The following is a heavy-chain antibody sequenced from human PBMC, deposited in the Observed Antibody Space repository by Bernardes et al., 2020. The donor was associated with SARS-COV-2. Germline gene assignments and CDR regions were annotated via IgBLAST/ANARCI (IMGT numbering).Heavy chain of an antibody. V-gene: IGHV3-23*01. CDR1: GFTFSSYA. Sequence: GWSLRLSCTASGFTFSSYAMSWVRQTPGKGLEWVSGISASGRSTYYADSVEGRFTISRDNSNNTLHLQMSSLRPEDTAVYHCAPDTSGWFVGYWGQGTLVTVSS. CDR2: ISASGRST. CDR3: APDTSGWFVGY. D-gene: IGHD6-19*01. J-gene: IGHJ4*02.